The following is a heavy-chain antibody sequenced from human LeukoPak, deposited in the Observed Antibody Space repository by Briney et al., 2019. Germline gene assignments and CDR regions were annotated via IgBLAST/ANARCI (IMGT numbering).Heavy chain of an antibody. CDR3: ARGSGSGSYYTWFDP. D-gene: IGHD3-10*01. CDR1: GGSISNSNSY. V-gene: IGHV4-39*07. CDR2: IYYSGST. Sequence: SETLSLTCTVSGGSISNSNSYWGWIRQSPGKGLEWIANIYYSGSTYYNPSLKSRLTISVDTSKNQFSLKLSSVTAADTAVYYCARGSGSGSYYTWFDPWGQGTLVTVSS. J-gene: IGHJ5*02.